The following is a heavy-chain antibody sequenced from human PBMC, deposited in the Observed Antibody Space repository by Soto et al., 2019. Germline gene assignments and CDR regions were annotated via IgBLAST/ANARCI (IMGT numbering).Heavy chain of an antibody. Sequence: PGGSLRLSCAASGFTFSSYSMNWVRQAPGKGLEWVSSISSSSYIYYADSVKGRFTISRDNAKNSLYLQMNSLRAEDTAVYYCAALGYCSGGSCTTRYYYYYMDVWGKGTTVTVSS. CDR1: GFTFSSYS. J-gene: IGHJ6*03. V-gene: IGHV3-21*01. CDR3: AALGYCSGGSCTTRYYYYYMDV. D-gene: IGHD2-15*01. CDR2: ISSSSYI.